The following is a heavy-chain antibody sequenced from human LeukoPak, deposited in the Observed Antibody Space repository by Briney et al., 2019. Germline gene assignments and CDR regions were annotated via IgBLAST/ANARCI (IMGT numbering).Heavy chain of an antibody. CDR1: GGSISSGDYY. CDR3: ARVVGYCSSTSCYHFDY. V-gene: IGHV4-30-4*08. Sequence: PSETLSLTCTVSGGSISSGDYYWSWIRQPPGKGLEWIGYIYYSGSTYYNPSLKSRVTISVDTSKNQFSLKLSSVTAADTAVYYCARVVGYCSSTSCYHFDYWGQGTLVTVSS. D-gene: IGHD2-2*03. CDR2: IYYSGST. J-gene: IGHJ4*02.